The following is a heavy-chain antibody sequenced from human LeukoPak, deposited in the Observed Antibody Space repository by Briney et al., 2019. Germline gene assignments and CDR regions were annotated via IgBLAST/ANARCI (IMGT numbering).Heavy chain of an antibody. Sequence: PGGSLRLSCAASGFTFSSYWMSWVGQAPGKGLEWVTNIKQDGSEKYYVDSVKGRFTISRDNAKNSLYLQMNSLRAEDTAVYYCAREEFMVRGVIDYWGQGTLVTVSS. J-gene: IGHJ4*02. CDR1: GFTFSSYW. CDR3: AREEFMVRGVIDY. D-gene: IGHD3-10*01. V-gene: IGHV3-7*01. CDR2: IKQDGSEK.